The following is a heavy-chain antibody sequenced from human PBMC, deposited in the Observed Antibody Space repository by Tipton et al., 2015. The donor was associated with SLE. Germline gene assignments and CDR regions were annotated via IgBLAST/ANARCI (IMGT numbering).Heavy chain of an antibody. CDR3: AKREQAGRYYFDS. V-gene: IGHV3-23*01. D-gene: IGHD1-26*01. CDR1: GFTFATFG. J-gene: IGHJ4*02. CDR2: ISGSGQNT. Sequence: GSLRLSCAASGFTFATFGMSWVRQAPGKGLEWVSSISGSGQNTFDADSVKGRFTISRDNSKSTLYLQMNSLRADDTAVYYCAKREQAGRYYFDSWGQGPLVTVSS.